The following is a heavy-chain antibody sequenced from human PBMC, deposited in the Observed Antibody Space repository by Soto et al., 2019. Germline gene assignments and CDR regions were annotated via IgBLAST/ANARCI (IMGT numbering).Heavy chain of an antibody. CDR2: ISYDGSNK. CDR1: GFTFSSYG. J-gene: IGHJ6*02. Sequence: SLLLSCAASGFTFSSYGMHWVRQAPGKGLEWVAVISYDGSNKYYADSVKGRFTISRDNSKNTLYPQMNSLRAEDTAVYYCAKQEGTPGYYYGMDVWGQGTTVTVPS. CDR3: AKQEGTPGYYYGMDV. V-gene: IGHV3-30*18.